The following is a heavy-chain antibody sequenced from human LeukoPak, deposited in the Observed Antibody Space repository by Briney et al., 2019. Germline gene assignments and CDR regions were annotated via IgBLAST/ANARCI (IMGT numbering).Heavy chain of an antibody. CDR2: ISAYNGNT. D-gene: IGHD1-26*01. CDR1: GYTFTSYG. CDR3: ARRGGSYSDSDF. V-gene: IGHV1-18*01. J-gene: IGHJ4*02. Sequence: SVKVSCKASGYTFTSYGISWVRQAPGQGLDWMGWISAYNGNTNYAQKLQGRVTVTTDTSTTTAYMALRSLTSDDTAAYYCARRGGSYSDSDFWGQGTLVTVSS.